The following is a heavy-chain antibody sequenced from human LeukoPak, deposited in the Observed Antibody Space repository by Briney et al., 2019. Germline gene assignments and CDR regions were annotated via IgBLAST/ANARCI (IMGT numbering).Heavy chain of an antibody. D-gene: IGHD4-11*01. V-gene: IGHV1-24*01. Sequence: ASVKVSCKVSGYTLTELSMHWVRQAPGKGLEWMGGFDPEDGETIYAQKLQGRVTMTTDTSTSTAYMELRSLRSDDTAVYYCARDRNAPVNSFDYWGQGTLVTVSS. J-gene: IGHJ4*02. CDR2: FDPEDGET. CDR3: ARDRNAPVNSFDY. CDR1: GYTLTELS.